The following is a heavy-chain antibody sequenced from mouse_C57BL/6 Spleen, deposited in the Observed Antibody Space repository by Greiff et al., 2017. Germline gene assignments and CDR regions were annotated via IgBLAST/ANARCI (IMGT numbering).Heavy chain of an antibody. CDR3: ARALYYGRSYVYWYFDV. D-gene: IGHD1-1*01. CDR1: GYSITSGYY. J-gene: IGHJ1*03. CDR2: ISYDGSN. Sequence: EVKLQESGPGLVKPSQSLSLTCSVTGYSITSGYYWNWIRQFPGNKLEWMGYISYDGSNNYNPSLKNRISITRDTSKNQFFLKLNSVTTEDTATYYCARALYYGRSYVYWYFDVWGTGTTVTVSS. V-gene: IGHV3-6*01.